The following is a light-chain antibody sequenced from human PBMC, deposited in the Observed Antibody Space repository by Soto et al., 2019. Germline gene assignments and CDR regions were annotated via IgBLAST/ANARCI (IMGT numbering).Light chain of an antibody. CDR3: QQYNSYPYT. Sequence: IQMTQSPSTLSASVGDRVAITWRASQTISSWLAWYQKKPGKAPKLLIYDASSLESGVPSRFSGSGSGTEFTLTISSLHPDDFATYYCQQYNSYPYTFGQGTKVDIK. CDR1: QTISSW. V-gene: IGKV1-5*01. J-gene: IGKJ2*01. CDR2: DAS.